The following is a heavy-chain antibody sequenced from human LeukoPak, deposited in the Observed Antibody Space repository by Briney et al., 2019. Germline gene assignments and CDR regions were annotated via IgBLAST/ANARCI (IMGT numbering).Heavy chain of an antibody. D-gene: IGHD3-16*01. J-gene: IGHJ4*02. CDR2: ISYDGSNK. Sequence: GRSLGLSCAASGFTFSSYGMHWVRQAPGKGLEWVAVISYDGSNKYYADSVKGRFTISRDNSKNTLYLQMNSLRAEDTAVYYCAGDYALGYWGQGTLVTVSS. CDR1: GFTFSSYG. V-gene: IGHV3-30*03. CDR3: AGDYALGY.